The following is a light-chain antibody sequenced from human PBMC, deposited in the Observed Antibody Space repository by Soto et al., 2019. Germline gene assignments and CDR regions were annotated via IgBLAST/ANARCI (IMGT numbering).Light chain of an antibody. Sequence: EIVMTQSPATLSLSPGEGATLSCRASESVSSNLAWFRQKPGQAPRLLIYSTSTRAAGVSARFSGSGSGTEFTLNISSLQSEDFGVYYCQEYYTWPTWTFGPGTKVELK. CDR3: QEYYTWPTWT. V-gene: IGKV3-15*01. CDR2: STS. CDR1: ESVSSN. J-gene: IGKJ1*01.